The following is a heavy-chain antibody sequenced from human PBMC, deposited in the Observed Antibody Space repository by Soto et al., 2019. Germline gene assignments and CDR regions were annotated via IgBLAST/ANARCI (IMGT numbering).Heavy chain of an antibody. V-gene: IGHV3-33*01. CDR1: GFTFSSYG. CDR3: TIVRVADSALDH. J-gene: IGHJ4*02. CDR2: IWYDGSNK. D-gene: IGHD3-10*02. Sequence: GGSLRLSCAASGFTFSSYGMHWVRQAPGKGLEWVAVIWYDGSNKYYADSVKGRFTTSRHNSKNTLYLQMNSLRAEDTAVYYCTIVRVADSALDHWGQGTLVTVSS.